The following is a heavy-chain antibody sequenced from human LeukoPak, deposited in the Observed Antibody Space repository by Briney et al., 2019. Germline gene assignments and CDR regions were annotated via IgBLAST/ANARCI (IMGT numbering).Heavy chain of an antibody. CDR3: AKPSGRWGEGTFGNPPDF. CDR1: GFPLGSYV. CDR2: ISGDGGIT. V-gene: IGHV3-43*02. J-gene: IGHJ4*02. Sequence: GGSLSLLCATSGFPLGSYVMTWVRQAPGKGLEWVSLISGDGGITYYADSVRGRFTISKDNSKNSLYLQMNGLRAEDTALYYCAKPSGRWGEGTFGNPPDFWGQGTLVTVSS. D-gene: IGHD3-16*01.